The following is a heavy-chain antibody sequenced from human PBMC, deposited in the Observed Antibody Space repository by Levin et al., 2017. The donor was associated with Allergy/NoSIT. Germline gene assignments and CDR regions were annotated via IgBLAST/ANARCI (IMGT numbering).Heavy chain of an antibody. D-gene: IGHD1-26*01. Sequence: GESLKISCAASGFTFSSYEMNWVRQAPGKGLEWVSYISSSGSTIYYADSVKGRFTISRDNAKNSLYLQMNSLRAEDTAVYYCARDRAVGATGGYYYYGMVVWGQGTTVTVSS. V-gene: IGHV3-48*03. CDR2: ISSSGSTI. CDR1: GFTFSSYE. J-gene: IGHJ6*02. CDR3: ARDRAVGATGGYYYYGMVV.